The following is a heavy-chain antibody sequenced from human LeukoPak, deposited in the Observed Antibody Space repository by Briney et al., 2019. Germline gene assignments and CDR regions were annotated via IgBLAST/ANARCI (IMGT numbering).Heavy chain of an antibody. CDR1: GFTFSSYA. J-gene: IGHJ4*02. CDR3: AKWGQQLDKQWLLVYYFDY. D-gene: IGHD6-13*01. CDR2: ISYDGSTK. Sequence: GGSLRLSCAASGFTFSSYAMSWVRQAPGKGLEWVAVISYDGSTKYYADSVKGRFTISRDNSKNTLYLQMNSLRAEDTAVYYCAKWGQQLDKQWLLVYYFDYWGQGTLVTVSS. V-gene: IGHV3-30*18.